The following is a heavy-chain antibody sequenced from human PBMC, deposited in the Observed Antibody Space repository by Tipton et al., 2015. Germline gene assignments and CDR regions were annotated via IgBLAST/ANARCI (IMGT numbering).Heavy chain of an antibody. D-gene: IGHD6-25*01. CDR2: TYYRSKWYY. V-gene: IGHV6-1*01. CDR1: GDSVSSSTSA. CDR3: TRDPAYYYGMDV. Sequence: PGLVKPSQTLSLTCAISGDSVSSSTSAWNWIRQSPSRGLEWLGRTYYRSKWYYEYSISVKSRVTVTPDTSKNQFSLHLNSVTPEDTAVYYCTRDPAYYYGMDVWGQGTTVTVSS. J-gene: IGHJ6*02.